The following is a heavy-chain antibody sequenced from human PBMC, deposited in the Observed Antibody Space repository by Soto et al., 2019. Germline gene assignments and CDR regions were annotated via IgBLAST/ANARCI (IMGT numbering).Heavy chain of an antibody. CDR3: ARGLHGDY. D-gene: IGHD1-26*01. V-gene: IGHV3-NL1*01. CDR2: IYSGGST. Sequence: PGGSLRLSCAASGFTFSSYGMHWVRQAPGKGLEWVSVIYSGGSTYYADSVKGRFTISRDNSKNTLYLQMNSLRAEDTAVYYCARGLHGDYWGQGTLVTVSS. CDR1: GFTFSSYG. J-gene: IGHJ4*02.